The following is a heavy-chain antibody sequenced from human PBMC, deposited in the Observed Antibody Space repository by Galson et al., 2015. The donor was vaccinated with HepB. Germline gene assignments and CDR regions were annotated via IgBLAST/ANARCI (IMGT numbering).Heavy chain of an antibody. J-gene: IGHJ3*01. V-gene: IGHV6-1*01. CDR3: ARGDGGKGTFDF. CDR2: TYYRSMWYD. Sequence: CAISGASVSSDSDAWNWIRQSPSRGLVGLGRTYYRSMWYDDYAISVKSRIIINPDTSKNQFSLQLNSVTPEDTAVYYCARGDGGKGTFDFWGQGTMVTVSS. D-gene: IGHD4-23*01. CDR1: GASVSSDSDA.